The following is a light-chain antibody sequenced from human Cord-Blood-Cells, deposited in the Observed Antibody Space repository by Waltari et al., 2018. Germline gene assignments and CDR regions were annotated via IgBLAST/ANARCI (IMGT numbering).Light chain of an antibody. CDR3: CSYAGSSTFV. CDR1: SSDVGSYNL. V-gene: IGLV2-23*01. Sequence: QSALTQPASVSGSPGQSITISCTGTSSDVGSYNLVSWYQQHPGKAPKLMIYEGSKRTSGVLNRFSGSKSGNTASLTISGLQAEDEADYYCCSYAGSSTFVFGTGIKVTVL. J-gene: IGLJ1*01. CDR2: EGS.